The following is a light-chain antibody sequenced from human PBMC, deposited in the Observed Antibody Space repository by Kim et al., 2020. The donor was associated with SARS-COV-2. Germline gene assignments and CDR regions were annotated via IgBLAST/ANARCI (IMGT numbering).Light chain of an antibody. CDR3: SSYTSSSTYYV. CDR1: SSDVGGYNY. V-gene: IGLV2-14*03. Sequence: QSALTQPASVSGSPGQSITISCTGTSSDVGGYNYVSWYQQHPDKAPKLMIYDVSNRPSGVSNRFSGSKSGNTASLTISGLQAEDEADYYCSSYTSSSTYYVCGTGTKVTVL. CDR2: DVS. J-gene: IGLJ1*01.